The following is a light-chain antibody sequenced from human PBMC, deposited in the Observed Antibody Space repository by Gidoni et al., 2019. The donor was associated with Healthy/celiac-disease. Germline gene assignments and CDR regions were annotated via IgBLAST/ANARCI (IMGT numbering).Light chain of an antibody. Sequence: QSALTKPASVAGSPGQSITISCTGTSSDVGSYNLVSWYQQHPGKAPKLMIYEGSKRPSGVSNRFSGSKSGNTASLTISGPQAEDEADYYCCSYAGSSTWVFGGGTKLTVL. CDR1: SSDVGSYNL. J-gene: IGLJ3*02. CDR3: CSYAGSSTWV. CDR2: EGS. V-gene: IGLV2-23*01.